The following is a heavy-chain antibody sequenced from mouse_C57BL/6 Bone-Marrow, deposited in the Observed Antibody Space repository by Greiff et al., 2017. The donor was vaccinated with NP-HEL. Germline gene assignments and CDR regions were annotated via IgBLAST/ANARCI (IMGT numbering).Heavy chain of an antibody. CDR2: IYPRSGNT. V-gene: IGHV1-81*01. Sequence: QVQLQQSGAELARPGASVKLSCKASGYTFTSYGISWVKQRTGQGLEWIGEIYPRSGNTYYNEKFKGKATLTADKSSSTAYLELRSLTSEDSAVYFCARGDWDEDWYFDVWGTGTTVTVSS. CDR3: ARGDWDEDWYFDV. J-gene: IGHJ1*03. D-gene: IGHD4-1*01. CDR1: GYTFTSYG.